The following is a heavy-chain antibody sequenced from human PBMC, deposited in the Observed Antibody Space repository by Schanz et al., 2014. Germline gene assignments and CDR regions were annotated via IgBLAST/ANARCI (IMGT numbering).Heavy chain of an antibody. CDR2: IIPIHGIA. D-gene: IGHD5-18*01. V-gene: IGHV1-69*02. Sequence: QVQLVQSEAEVKKPGSSVKVSCKASGGTFSSYTISWVRQAPGQGLEWMGRIIPIHGIATYAQKFQGRLTITADRSTSTAYMELSSLRSEDTAVYYCARGPSQGYSYGHNIGAYYYGMDVWGQGTTXTVSS. CDR1: GGTFSSYT. CDR3: ARGPSQGYSYGHNIGAYYYGMDV. J-gene: IGHJ6*02.